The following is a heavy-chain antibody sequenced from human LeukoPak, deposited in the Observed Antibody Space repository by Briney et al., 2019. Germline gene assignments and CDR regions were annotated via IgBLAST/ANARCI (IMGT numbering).Heavy chain of an antibody. Sequence: GGSLTPSCAASGFTFDDYAMQWVRPPAGKGLEWVSGISRIRGSIGYADSVKGRFTISRDNAKISLYLQMNSLRAEDTALYYCAKARGGSGSYYIGYMDVWGKGTTVTISS. D-gene: IGHD3-10*01. J-gene: IGHJ6*03. CDR3: AKARGGSGSYYIGYMDV. CDR1: GFTFDDYA. CDR2: ISRIRGSI. V-gene: IGHV3-9*01.